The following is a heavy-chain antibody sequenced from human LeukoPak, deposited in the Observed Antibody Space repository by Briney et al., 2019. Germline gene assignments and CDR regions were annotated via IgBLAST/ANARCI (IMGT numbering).Heavy chain of an antibody. CDR2: ISAYNGNT. CDR3: ARHCSGGSCYLNWFDP. Sequence: ASVKVSCKASGYTFTSYGISWVRQAPGQGLEWMGWISAYNGNTNYAQKLQGRVTMTTDTSTSTAYMELRSLRSDDTAVYYCARHCSGGSCYLNWFDPWGQGTLVTVSS. D-gene: IGHD2-15*01. V-gene: IGHV1-18*01. CDR1: GYTFTSYG. J-gene: IGHJ5*02.